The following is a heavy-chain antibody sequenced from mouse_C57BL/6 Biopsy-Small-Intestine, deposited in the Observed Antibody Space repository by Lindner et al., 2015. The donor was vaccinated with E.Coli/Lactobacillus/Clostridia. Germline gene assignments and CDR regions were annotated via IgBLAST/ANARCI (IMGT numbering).Heavy chain of an antibody. Sequence: VQLQEVWGRACEARASVKLSCTASGFNIKDYYIHWVKQRPKQGLEWITRIDPEDGDTEYAPNFQGKATMTADTSPNTVYLQLSSLTSEDTAVYYCARSGGYYEFAYWGQGTLVTVSA. D-gene: IGHD2-4*01. CDR3: ARSGGYYEFAY. J-gene: IGHJ3*01. V-gene: IGHV14-1*01. CDR2: IDPEDGDT. CDR1: GFNIKDYY.